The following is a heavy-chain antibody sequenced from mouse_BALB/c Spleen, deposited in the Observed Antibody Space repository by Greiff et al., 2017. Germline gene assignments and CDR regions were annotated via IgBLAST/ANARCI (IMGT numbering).Heavy chain of an antibody. V-gene: IGHV1-54*01. CDR1: GYAFTNYL. D-gene: IGHD2-14*01. Sequence: VQVVESGAELVRPGTSVKVSCKASGYAFTNYLIEWVKQRPGQGLEWIGVINPGSGGTNYNEKFKGKATLTADKSSSTAYMQLSSLTSDDSAVYFCATLYDGFAYWGQGTLVTVSA. J-gene: IGHJ3*01. CDR3: ATLYDGFAY. CDR2: INPGSGGT.